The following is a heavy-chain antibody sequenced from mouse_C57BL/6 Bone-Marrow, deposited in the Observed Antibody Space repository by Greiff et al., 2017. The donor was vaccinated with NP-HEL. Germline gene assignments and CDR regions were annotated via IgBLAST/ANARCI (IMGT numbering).Heavy chain of an antibody. J-gene: IGHJ3*01. CDR3: ARSYGLAY. Sequence: QVQLQQSGAELVRPGTSVKLSCKASGYTFTSYWMHWVKQRPGQGLEWIGVIDPSDSYTNYNQKFKGKATLTVDTSSSTAYMQLSSLTSEDSAVYYCARSYGLAYWGQGTLVTVSA. CDR2: IDPSDSYT. V-gene: IGHV1-59*01. CDR1: GYTFTSYW. D-gene: IGHD1-1*02.